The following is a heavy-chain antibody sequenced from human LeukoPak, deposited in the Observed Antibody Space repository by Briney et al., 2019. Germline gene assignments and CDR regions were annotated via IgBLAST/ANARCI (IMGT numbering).Heavy chain of an antibody. CDR2: IFPSGGEI. J-gene: IGHJ6*03. CDR3: AKDRNVDTAMVPRWDYYMDV. CDR1: GFTFSTFA. D-gene: IGHD5-18*01. Sequence: GGSLRLSCAASGFTFSTFAMIWVRQPPGKGLEWVSSIFPSGGEIHYADSVRGRFTISRDNSKSTLSLQMNSLRAEDTAVYYCAKDRNVDTAMVPRWDYYMDVWGKGTTVTVSS. V-gene: IGHV3-23*01.